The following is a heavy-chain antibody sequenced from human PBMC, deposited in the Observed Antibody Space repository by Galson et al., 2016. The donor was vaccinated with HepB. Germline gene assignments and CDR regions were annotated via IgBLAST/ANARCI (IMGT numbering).Heavy chain of an antibody. V-gene: IGHV4-4*07. CDR2: IYTSGNT. D-gene: IGHD2-15*01. Sequence: SETLSLTCTLSDGSFSGFYWSWIRQPAGKGLEWIGRIYTSGNTNYNPSLKSRVTMPVDTSKNQFSLKLRSVTAADTAVYYCARDVGSRSRRDDYWGQGTLVTVSS. CDR1: DGSFSGFY. J-gene: IGHJ4*02. CDR3: ARDVGSRSRRDDY.